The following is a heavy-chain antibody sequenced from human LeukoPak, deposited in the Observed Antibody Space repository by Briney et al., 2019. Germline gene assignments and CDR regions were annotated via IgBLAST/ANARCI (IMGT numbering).Heavy chain of an antibody. CDR3: AWLVREPAY. J-gene: IGHJ4*02. Sequence: GSLRLSCAASGFSFDTSYMGWVRQAPGKGLESVAMISRDGSEKYYVDSVKGRFTISRDNAMNSLYLQMNSLSADDSAVYYCAWLVREPAYWGQGTLVTVST. CDR1: GFSFDTSY. D-gene: IGHD1-14*01. V-gene: IGHV3-7*01. CDR2: ISRDGSEK.